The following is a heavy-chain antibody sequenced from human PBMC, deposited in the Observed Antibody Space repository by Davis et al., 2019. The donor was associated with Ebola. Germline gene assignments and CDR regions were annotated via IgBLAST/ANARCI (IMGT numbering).Heavy chain of an antibody. J-gene: IGHJ4*02. Sequence: ASVKVSCKTSGYTFTNYGITWVRQAPGQGLEWMGWINPHNGNTNYAQNVQGRVTMTTHTSTSTAYMEVGSLRSDDTAVYYCARAQFPTTSDHWGQGTLVTVSS. V-gene: IGHV1-18*04. D-gene: IGHD1-1*01. CDR1: GYTFTNYG. CDR2: INPHNGNT. CDR3: ARAQFPTTSDH.